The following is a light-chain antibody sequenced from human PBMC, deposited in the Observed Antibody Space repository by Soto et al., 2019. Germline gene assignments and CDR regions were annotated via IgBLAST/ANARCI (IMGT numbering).Light chain of an antibody. CDR3: QQYNSYSVT. CDR1: QSISSW. V-gene: IGKV1-5*01. J-gene: IGKJ3*01. Sequence: DIQMTQSPSTLSASVGDRVTITCRASQSISSWLAWYQQKPGKAPKLLIYDAFSLESGVPSRFSGSGSGTEFTLTISSLQPDDVATYYCQQYNSYSVTFGPGTKVDIK. CDR2: DAF.